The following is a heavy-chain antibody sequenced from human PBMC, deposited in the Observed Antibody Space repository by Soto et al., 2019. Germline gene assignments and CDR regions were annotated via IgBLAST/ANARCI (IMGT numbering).Heavy chain of an antibody. CDR3: ARHGKLYCSSTSCYGGKYYYGMDV. CDR1: GGSISSSSYY. J-gene: IGHJ6*02. Sequence: SETLSLTCTVSGGSISSSSYYWGWIRQPPGKGLEWIGSIYYSGSTYYNPSLKSRVTISVDTSKNQFSLKLSSVTAADTAVYYCARHGKLYCSSTSCYGGKYYYGMDVWGQGTTVTVSS. V-gene: IGHV4-39*01. CDR2: IYYSGST. D-gene: IGHD2-2*01.